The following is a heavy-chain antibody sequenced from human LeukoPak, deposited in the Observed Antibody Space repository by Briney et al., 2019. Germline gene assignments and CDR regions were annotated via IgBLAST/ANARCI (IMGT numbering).Heavy chain of an antibody. CDR1: GFTFSSYG. CDR3: AKRRNTVVVPAAGIDY. V-gene: IGHV3-30*02. CDR2: IRYDGSNK. D-gene: IGHD2-2*01. Sequence: GGSLRLSCAASGFTFSSYGMHWVRQAPGKGLEWVAFIRYDGSNKYYADSVKGRFTISRDNSKNTLYLQMNSLRAEDTAVYYCAKRRNTVVVPAAGIDYWGQGTLVTVSS. J-gene: IGHJ4*02.